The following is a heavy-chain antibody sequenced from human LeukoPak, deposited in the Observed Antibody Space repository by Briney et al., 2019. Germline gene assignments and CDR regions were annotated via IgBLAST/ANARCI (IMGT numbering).Heavy chain of an antibody. D-gene: IGHD3-22*01. CDR3: ATTYYYDSSGYTGGY. CDR1: GYTFTGYY. Sequence: GASVKVSCKASGYTFTGYYMHWVRQAPGQGLEWMGWINPNSGGTNYAQKFQGRVTMTRDTSISTAYMELSRLRSDDTAVYYCATTYYYDSSGYTGGYWGQGTLVTVSS. CDR2: INPNSGGT. V-gene: IGHV1-2*02. J-gene: IGHJ4*02.